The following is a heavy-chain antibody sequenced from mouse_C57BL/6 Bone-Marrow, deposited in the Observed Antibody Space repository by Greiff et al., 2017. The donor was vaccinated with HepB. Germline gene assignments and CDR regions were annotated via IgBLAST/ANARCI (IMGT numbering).Heavy chain of an antibody. CDR2: IRLKSDNYAT. J-gene: IGHJ3*01. CDR1: GFTFSNYW. Sequence: EVQLQQSGGGLVQPGGSMKLSCVASGFTFSNYWMNWVRQSPEKGLEWVAQIRLKSDNYATHYAESVKGRFTISRDDSKSSVYLQMNNLRAEDTGIYYCTSQLRLRGFAYWGQGTLVTVSA. V-gene: IGHV6-3*01. CDR3: TSQLRLRGFAY. D-gene: IGHD3-2*02.